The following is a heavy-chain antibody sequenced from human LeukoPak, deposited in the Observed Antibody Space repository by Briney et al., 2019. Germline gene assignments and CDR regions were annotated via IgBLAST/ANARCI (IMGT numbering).Heavy chain of an antibody. CDR2: IIPIFGTA. V-gene: IGHV1-69*01. D-gene: IGHD6-19*01. CDR1: GGTFSSYA. CDR3: ARDRVSSGWYWFDP. J-gene: IGHJ5*02. Sequence: SVKVSCKASGGTFSSYAISWVRQAPGQGIEWMGGIIPIFGTANYAQKFQGRVTITADESSSTAYMELSSLRSEDTAVYYCARDRVSSGWYWFDPWGQGTLVTVSS.